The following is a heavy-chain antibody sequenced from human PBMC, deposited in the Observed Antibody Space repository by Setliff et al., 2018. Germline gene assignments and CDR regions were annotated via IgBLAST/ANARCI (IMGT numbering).Heavy chain of an antibody. Sequence: ASVKVSFKASGYTFTSYAMHWVRQAPGQRLEWMGWINAGNGNTKYSQKFQGRVTITRDTSASTAYMELSSLRSEDTAVYYCARDPASSGYDTYYYYYYGMDVWGQGTTVTVSS. CDR1: GYTFTSYA. J-gene: IGHJ6*02. CDR3: ARDPASSGYDTYYYYYYGMDV. CDR2: INAGNGNT. V-gene: IGHV1-3*01. D-gene: IGHD5-12*01.